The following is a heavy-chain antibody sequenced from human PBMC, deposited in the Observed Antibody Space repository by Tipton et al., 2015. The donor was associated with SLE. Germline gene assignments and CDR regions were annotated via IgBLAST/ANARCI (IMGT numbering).Heavy chain of an antibody. Sequence: SLRLSCSASGFTFSSYWMSWVRQAPGKGLEWVANIKQDGSEKYYVDSVKGRFTTSRDNAKNSLYLQMNTLRAEDTAVYYCARDGGDFDYRGQGTLVTVSS. V-gene: IGHV3-7*01. CDR3: ARDGGDFDY. D-gene: IGHD3-16*01. CDR1: GFTFSSYW. CDR2: IKQDGSEK. J-gene: IGHJ4*02.